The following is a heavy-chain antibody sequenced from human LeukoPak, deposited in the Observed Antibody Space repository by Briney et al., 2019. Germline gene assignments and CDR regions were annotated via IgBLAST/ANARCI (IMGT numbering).Heavy chain of an antibody. CDR1: GYTLTELS. D-gene: IGHD6-19*01. V-gene: IGHV1-24*01. Sequence: WASVKVSCKVSGYTLTELSMHWERQAPGKGLEWMGGFDPEDGETIYAQKFQGRVTMTEDTSTDTAYMELSSLRSEDTAVYYCATCSYSSGWYFDYWGQGTLVTVSS. CDR3: ATCSYSSGWYFDY. J-gene: IGHJ4*02. CDR2: FDPEDGET.